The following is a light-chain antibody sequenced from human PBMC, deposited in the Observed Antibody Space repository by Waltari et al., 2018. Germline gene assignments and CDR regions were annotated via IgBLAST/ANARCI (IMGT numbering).Light chain of an antibody. CDR2: SIS. CDR3: QQYGNAPIT. Sequence: EVVLTQSPGTLSSSPGETVSLSCRASHNINNNYLAWYQQRPGQSPRLLMYSISNLAPGIPDRFWGSGSGTDFTLTISRLEPEDFAVYYCQQYGNAPITFGQGTR. V-gene: IGKV3-20*01. CDR1: HNINNNY. J-gene: IGKJ5*01.